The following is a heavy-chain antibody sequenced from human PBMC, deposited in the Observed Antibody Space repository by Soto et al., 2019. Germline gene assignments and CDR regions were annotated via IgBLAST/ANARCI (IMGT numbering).Heavy chain of an antibody. Sequence: GESLKISCSGSGYTFTSYWIGWVRQLPGKGLEWMGIIYPGDSEIRYTPSFQGQVTISADKSIRTAYLHWNSLKASDTAMYYCARAWGDCYLYFDYWGQGTLVTVSS. CDR3: ARAWGDCYLYFDY. D-gene: IGHD2-21*02. J-gene: IGHJ4*02. V-gene: IGHV5-51*01. CDR2: IYPGDSEI. CDR1: GYTFTSYW.